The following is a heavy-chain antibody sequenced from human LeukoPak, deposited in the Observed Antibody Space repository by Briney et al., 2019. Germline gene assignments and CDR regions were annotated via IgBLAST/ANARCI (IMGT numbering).Heavy chain of an antibody. V-gene: IGHV3-23*01. Sequence: GGSLRLSCAASGFTFSSYAMSWGRQAPGKGLEWVSAISGSGGSTYYADSVKGRFTISRDNSKNTLYLQMNSLRAEDTAVYYCAKAGGYCSSTSCLYYYYGMDVWGQGTTVTVSS. J-gene: IGHJ6*02. CDR3: AKAGGYCSSTSCLYYYYGMDV. CDR1: GFTFSSYA. CDR2: ISGSGGST. D-gene: IGHD2-2*01.